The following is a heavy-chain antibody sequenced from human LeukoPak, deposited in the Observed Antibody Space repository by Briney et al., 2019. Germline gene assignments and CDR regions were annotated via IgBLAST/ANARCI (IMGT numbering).Heavy chain of an antibody. D-gene: IGHD3-16*01. Sequence: GGCLRLSRAASGLTFINAWMSWVRPVPAKGVEWVGRSRRKIDGGTTDYAALVKGRFTKSSADSKNTLYVQLNSLKTEETAVYCCTTEREGGPDYWGQGTLVTVSS. V-gene: IGHV3-15*01. CDR3: TTEREGGPDY. CDR2: SRRKIDGGTT. CDR1: GLTFINAW. J-gene: IGHJ4*02.